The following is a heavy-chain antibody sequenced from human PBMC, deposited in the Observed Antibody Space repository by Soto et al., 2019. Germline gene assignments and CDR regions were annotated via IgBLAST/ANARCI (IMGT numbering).Heavy chain of an antibody. CDR1: GGSVSSSSYS. Sequence: PSETLSLTCTVSGGSVSSSSYSWGWIRQSPVKGLEWIGTIYSSENTYYNPSLMSRVTISVDTSKNEFSLKLSSVTAADTAVYYCARLGAYYQPLDPWGPGTLVTVPS. CDR3: ARLGAYYQPLDP. CDR2: IYSSENT. J-gene: IGHJ5*02. V-gene: IGHV4-39*01. D-gene: IGHD3-22*01.